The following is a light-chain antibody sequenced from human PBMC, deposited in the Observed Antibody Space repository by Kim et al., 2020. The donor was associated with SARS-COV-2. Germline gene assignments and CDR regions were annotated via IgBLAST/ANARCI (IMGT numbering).Light chain of an antibody. CDR1: QTVLYNSNNQNS. CDR3: QQYYSTPPS. J-gene: IGKJ2*03. V-gene: IGKV4-1*01. CDR2: WAS. Sequence: RATLNCTSSQTVLYNSNNQNSLAWYQQKPGQAPKLLIYWASIRESGVSDRFSGSGSETDFTLTISSLQAEDVAVYYCQQYYSTPPSFGQGTKLEI.